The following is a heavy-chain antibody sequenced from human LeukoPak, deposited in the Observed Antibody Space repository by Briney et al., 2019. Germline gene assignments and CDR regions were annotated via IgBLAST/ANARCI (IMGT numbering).Heavy chain of an antibody. CDR3: ASGSGSYYSPHFDY. Sequence: GSRRLSCAASGFTFSSYGMHWVRQAPGKGLEWVAVIWYDGSNKYYADSVKGRFTISRDNSKNTLYLQMNSPRAEDTAVYYCASGSGSYYSPHFDYWGQGTLVTVSS. CDR2: IWYDGSNK. J-gene: IGHJ4*02. V-gene: IGHV3-33*01. CDR1: GFTFSSYG. D-gene: IGHD3-10*01.